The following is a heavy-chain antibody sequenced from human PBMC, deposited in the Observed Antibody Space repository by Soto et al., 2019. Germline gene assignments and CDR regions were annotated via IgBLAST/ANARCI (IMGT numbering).Heavy chain of an antibody. Sequence: QVQLQESGPGLVKPSQTLSLTCTVSGAPTNSGQFYWSWIRQQPGRGLEWIGFVSSRGNTYYNPSLKSRVIIPLDTSKNQFSLQLLSVTPADTAVYFCAREGGTGFSLFDYWGRGTLVTVSS. CDR2: VSSRGNT. J-gene: IGHJ4*02. CDR3: AREGGTGFSLFDY. D-gene: IGHD6-19*01. CDR1: GAPTNSGQFY. V-gene: IGHV4-30-4*01.